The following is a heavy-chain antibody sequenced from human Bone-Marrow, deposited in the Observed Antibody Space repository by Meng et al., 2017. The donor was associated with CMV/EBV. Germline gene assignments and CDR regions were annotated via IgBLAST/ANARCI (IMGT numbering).Heavy chain of an antibody. CDR2: ISYDGSNK. V-gene: IGHV3-30*04. CDR3: ARGVVVAAILGY. CDR1: GFTFSSYA. D-gene: IGHD2-15*01. J-gene: IGHJ4*02. Sequence: GESLKISCAASGFTFSSYAMHWVRQAPGKGLEWVAVISYDGSNKYYADSVKGRFTISRDNSKNTLYLQMNSLRAEDTAVYYCARGVVVAAILGYWGQGTLVTVSS.